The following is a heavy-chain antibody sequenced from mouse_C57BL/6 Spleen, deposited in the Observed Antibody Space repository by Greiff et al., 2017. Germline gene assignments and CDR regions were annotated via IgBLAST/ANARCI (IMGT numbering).Heavy chain of an antibody. CDR2: IHPNSGST. J-gene: IGHJ4*01. V-gene: IGHV1-64*01. CDR1: GYNLTSYW. CDR3: ARRLPWDYYAMDY. D-gene: IGHD3-2*02. Sequence: QVPLQQPGAELVKPGASVKLSCKASGYNLTSYWMHWVQQRPGQGLEWIGMIHPNSGSTKYNEKFKSKDTLTIDKSASTAYMQLSSLTSVYSADYYCARRLPWDYYAMDYWGQGTSVTVSS.